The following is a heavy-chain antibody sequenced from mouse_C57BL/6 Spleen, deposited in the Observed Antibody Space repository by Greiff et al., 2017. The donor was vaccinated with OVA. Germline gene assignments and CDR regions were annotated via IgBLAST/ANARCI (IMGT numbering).Heavy chain of an antibody. V-gene: IGHV1-50*01. D-gene: IGHD2-4*01. CDR1: GFTFTSYW. CDR2: IDPSDSYT. Sequence: QVQLQQPGAELVKPGASVKLSCTASGFTFTSYWMQWVQQRPGQGLEWIGEIDPSDSYTNYNQKFKGKATLTVDTSSSTAYMQLSSLTSEDSAVYYCARGGDYDGRAWFAYWGQGTLVTVSA. CDR3: ARGGDYDGRAWFAY. J-gene: IGHJ3*01.